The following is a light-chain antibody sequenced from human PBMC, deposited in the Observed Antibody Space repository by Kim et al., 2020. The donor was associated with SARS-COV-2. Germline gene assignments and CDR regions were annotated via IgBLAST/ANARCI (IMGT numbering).Light chain of an antibody. CDR1: SSDVGGYNY. V-gene: IGLV2-14*03. CDR3: SSYTSSSTLGVV. Sequence: SITCACTGTSSDVGGYNYVPWYQQHPGKAPKLMIYDVSNRPSGVSNRFPGSKSGNTASLTISGLQAEDEADYYCSSYTSSSTLGVVFGGGPQLTVL. CDR2: DVS. J-gene: IGLJ2*01.